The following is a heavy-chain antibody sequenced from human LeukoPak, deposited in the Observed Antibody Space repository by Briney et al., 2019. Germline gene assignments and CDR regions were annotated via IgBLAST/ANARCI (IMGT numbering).Heavy chain of an antibody. Sequence: PGGSLRLSCVGSGFTFSSYSLNWVRQAPGKGLEWVSSISGKSEYILRADSVKGRFTTSRDNAKNSLYLQMNSLRAEDTAVYYCARSGPLFDYWGQGTLVTVSS. CDR2: ISGKSEYI. CDR1: GFTFSSYS. V-gene: IGHV3-21*01. D-gene: IGHD3-10*01. J-gene: IGHJ4*02. CDR3: ARSGPLFDY.